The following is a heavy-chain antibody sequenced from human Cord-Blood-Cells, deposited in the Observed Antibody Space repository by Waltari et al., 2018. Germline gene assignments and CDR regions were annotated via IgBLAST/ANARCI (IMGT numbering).Heavy chain of an antibody. D-gene: IGHD3-22*01. CDR3: ARDLGYDSSHSYFDY. CDR1: GLPVSSYS. V-gene: IGHV3-48*02. Sequence: EVQLVESGGGLVQPGGSLRLSCAASGLPVSSYSMNWVPQAPGKGLEWVSYISSSSSTIYYADSVKGRFTISRDNAKNSLYLQMNSLRDEDTAVYYCARDLGYDSSHSYFDYWGQGTLVTVSS. CDR2: ISSSSSTI. J-gene: IGHJ4*02.